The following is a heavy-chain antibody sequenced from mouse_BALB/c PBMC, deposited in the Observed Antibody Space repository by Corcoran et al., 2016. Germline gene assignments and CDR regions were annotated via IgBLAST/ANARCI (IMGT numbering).Heavy chain of an antibody. Sequence: QVTLKESGPGILQPSQTLSLTCSFSGFSLSTSGMGVGWIRQPSGKGLEWLAHIWWDDDKRYNPALKSRLTISKDTSSNQVFLKIASVDTADTATYDCARIYYGNYYAMDYWGQGTAVTVSS. CDR1: GFSLSTSGMG. CDR2: IWWDDDK. V-gene: IGHV8-8*01. D-gene: IGHD2-1*01. J-gene: IGHJ4*01. CDR3: ARIYYGNYYAMDY.